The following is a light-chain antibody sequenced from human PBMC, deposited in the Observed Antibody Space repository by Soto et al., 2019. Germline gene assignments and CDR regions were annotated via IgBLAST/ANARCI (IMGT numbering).Light chain of an antibody. CDR3: QQYETWPPLT. J-gene: IGKJ4*01. Sequence: EIVMTQSPASLSVSPGERATLSCRASQSISSNLAWYQQKPGQGPRLLIIGASTRATAIPARFSGSGSGTEVTLTISSLQSEDFAVYYCQQYETWPPLTFGGGTKVEIK. V-gene: IGKV3-15*01. CDR2: GAS. CDR1: QSISSN.